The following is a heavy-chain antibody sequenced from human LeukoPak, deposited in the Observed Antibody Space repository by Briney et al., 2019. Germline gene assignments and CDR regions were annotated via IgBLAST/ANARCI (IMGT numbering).Heavy chain of an antibody. Sequence: KPSETLSLTCTVSGGSISSSSYYWGWIRQPPGKGLEWIGSIYYSGSTYYNPSLKSRVTISVDTSKNQFSLKLSSVTAADTAVYYCARQRIAAAAHFDYWGQGTLVTVSS. D-gene: IGHD6-13*01. V-gene: IGHV4-39*01. J-gene: IGHJ4*02. CDR1: GGSISSSSYY. CDR3: ARQRIAAAAHFDY. CDR2: IYYSGST.